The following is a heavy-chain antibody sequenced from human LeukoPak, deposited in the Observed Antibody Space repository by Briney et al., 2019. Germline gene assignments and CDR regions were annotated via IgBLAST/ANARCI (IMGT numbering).Heavy chain of an antibody. J-gene: IGHJ4*02. Sequence: GASLRLSCAASGFTFSTYAMSWVRQAPGKGLEWVSAISGTDGSTYYADSVKGRFTISRDNSKNPLYLQMNSLRAEDTAVYYCTKAACTTSCYYNCWGQGTLVTVSS. D-gene: IGHD2-2*01. CDR1: GFTFSTYA. CDR3: TKAACTTSCYYNC. V-gene: IGHV3-23*01. CDR2: ISGTDGST.